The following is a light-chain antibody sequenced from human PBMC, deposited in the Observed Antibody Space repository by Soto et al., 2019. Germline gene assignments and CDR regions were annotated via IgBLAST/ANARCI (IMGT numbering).Light chain of an antibody. CDR3: QQYSDWPPFT. CDR2: GAS. Sequence: EIVLTQSPATLSVSPGERATLSCRASQSVGSDLAWYQQKSGQAPRLLIYGASTRSTDIPARFSGSGSGTQFSLTISSLQSEDFAVYYCQQYSDWPPFTFGQGTK. J-gene: IGKJ2*01. V-gene: IGKV3-15*01. CDR1: QSVGSD.